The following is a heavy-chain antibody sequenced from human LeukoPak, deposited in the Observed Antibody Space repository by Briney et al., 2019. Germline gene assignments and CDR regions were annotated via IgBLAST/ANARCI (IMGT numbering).Heavy chain of an antibody. J-gene: IGHJ4*02. Sequence: PSETLSLTCNVSGDSISGGGYYWSWIRQHPGKGLEWIGYIYYSGTTYFNPSLKSRLRISVDTSKNQFSLRLSSVTAADTAVYYCARQSSFTYYFDSWGQGTLVTVSS. CDR3: ARQSSFTYYFDS. CDR2: IYYSGTT. V-gene: IGHV4-31*03. CDR1: GDSISGGGYY.